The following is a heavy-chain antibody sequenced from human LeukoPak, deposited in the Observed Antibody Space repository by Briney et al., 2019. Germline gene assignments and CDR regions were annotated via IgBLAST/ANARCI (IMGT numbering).Heavy chain of an antibody. CDR1: GGSISSYY. V-gene: IGHV4-4*07. D-gene: IGHD3-10*01. CDR3: ARGHMVRGVSPFDY. J-gene: IGHJ4*02. CDR2: IYTSGST. Sequence: SETLSLTCTVSGGSISSYYWSWIRQPAGKGLEWIGRIYTSGSTNYNPSLKSRVTMSVDTSKNQFSLKLSSVTAADTAVYYCARGHMVRGVSPFDYWGQGTLVTVSS.